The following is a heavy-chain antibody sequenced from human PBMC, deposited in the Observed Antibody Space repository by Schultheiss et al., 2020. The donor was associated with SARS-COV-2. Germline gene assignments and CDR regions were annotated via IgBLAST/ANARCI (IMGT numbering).Heavy chain of an antibody. D-gene: IGHD2-2*01. J-gene: IGHJ6*03. V-gene: IGHV4-59*12. Sequence: SQTLSLTCTVSGGSISRSYWSWIRQPPGKGLEWIGNIFYSGSTNYNPSLKSRVTISVDTSKNQFSLKLSSVTAADTAVYYCARDVCSSTSCYGGFPNYYYMDVWGKGTTVTVSS. CDR3: ARDVCSSTSCYGGFPNYYYMDV. CDR2: IFYSGST. CDR1: GGSISRSY.